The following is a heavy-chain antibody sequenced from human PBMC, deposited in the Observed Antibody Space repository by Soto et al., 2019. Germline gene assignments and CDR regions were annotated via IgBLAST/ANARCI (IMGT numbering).Heavy chain of an antibody. CDR1: RFTFSRYW. CDR2: IKEDGSDK. V-gene: IGHV3-7*01. CDR3: ARGIDDNASFGMDV. Sequence: GGSLRLSCAASRFTFSRYWMSWVRQAPGRGLEWVANIKEDGSDKCYEDSVKGRFTISRDNAKNSLYLQMNSLRAEDTAVYYCARGIDDNASFGMDVWGQGTTVTVSS. J-gene: IGHJ6*02. D-gene: IGHD1-1*01.